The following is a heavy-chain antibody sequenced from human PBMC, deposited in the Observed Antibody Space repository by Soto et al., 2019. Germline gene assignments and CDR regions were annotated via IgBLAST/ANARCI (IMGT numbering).Heavy chain of an antibody. CDR1: CGSISSSSYY. CDR3: AITYYYDSSGYPFDY. Sequence: SETLSLICTVSCGSISSSSYYWGWIRQPPGKGLEWIGSIYYSGSTYYNPSLKSRVTISVDTSKNQFSLKLSSVTAADTAVYYCAITYYYDSSGYPFDYWGQGTLVTVSS. J-gene: IGHJ4*02. D-gene: IGHD3-22*01. V-gene: IGHV4-39*01. CDR2: IYYSGST.